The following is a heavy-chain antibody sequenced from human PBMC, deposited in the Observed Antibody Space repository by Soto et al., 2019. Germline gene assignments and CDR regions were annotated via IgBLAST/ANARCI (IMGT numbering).Heavy chain of an antibody. Sequence: QVQLVQSGAEVKKPGASVKVSCKASGYTFTSNYVQWVRQAPGQGLEWMGFINPSGGTTSYTQKFQGRVTMTRDTSTSTGYMELSSLRSEDTAVYYCARGRGTRFNWFDPWGQGTLVTVSS. V-gene: IGHV1-46*01. J-gene: IGHJ5*02. D-gene: IGHD1-1*01. CDR1: GYTFTSNY. CDR3: ARGRGTRFNWFDP. CDR2: INPSGGTT.